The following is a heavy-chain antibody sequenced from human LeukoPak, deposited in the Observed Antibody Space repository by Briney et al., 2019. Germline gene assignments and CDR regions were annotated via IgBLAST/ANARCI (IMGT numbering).Heavy chain of an antibody. D-gene: IGHD4-11*01. CDR1: GFTFSDYY. CDR2: IKQDGSEK. J-gene: IGHJ4*02. Sequence: GESLRLSCAASGFTFSDYYMSWVRQAPGKGLEWVANIKQDGSEKYYVDSVKGRFTISRDNAKNSLYLQMNSLRAEDTAVYYCARRKVTTSTDYFDYWGQGTLVTVSS. CDR3: ARRKVTTSTDYFDY. V-gene: IGHV3-7*01.